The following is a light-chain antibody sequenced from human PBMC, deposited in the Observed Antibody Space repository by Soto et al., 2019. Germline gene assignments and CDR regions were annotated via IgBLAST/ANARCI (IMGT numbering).Light chain of an antibody. CDR3: SSYAGAVV. V-gene: IGLV2-23*01. CDR1: SSGVEYYNL. CDR2: EGS. J-gene: IGLJ2*01. Sequence: QSALTQPASVSGSPGQSITLSCTRTSSGVEYYNLVSWYQHHPGKAPKLIIYEGSQRPSGGSDRFSGSKSGNTASLTISGLQAEDEADYYCSSYAGAVVFGGGTKLTVL.